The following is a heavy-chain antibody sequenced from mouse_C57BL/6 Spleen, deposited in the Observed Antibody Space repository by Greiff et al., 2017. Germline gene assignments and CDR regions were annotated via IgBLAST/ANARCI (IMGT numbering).Heavy chain of an antibody. D-gene: IGHD3-2*02. CDR3: ARSSSGYYFDY. CDR1: GYTFTSYD. J-gene: IGHJ2*01. Sequence: QVQLQQSGPELVKPGASVKLSCKASGYTFTSYDINWVKQRPGQGLEWIGWIYPRDGSTTYNEKFKGKATLTVDTSSSTAYMELHSLTSEDSAVYFCARSSSGYYFDYWGQGTTLTVSS. CDR2: IYPRDGST. V-gene: IGHV1-85*01.